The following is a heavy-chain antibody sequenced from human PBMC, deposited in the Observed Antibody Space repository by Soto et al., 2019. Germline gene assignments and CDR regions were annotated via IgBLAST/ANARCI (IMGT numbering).Heavy chain of an antibody. Sequence: QITLKESGPTLVKPTQTLTLTCTFSGFSLTTSGVGVGWIRQPPGKALEWLALIYWDDEKRYSPSLQSRLTITKDTSENQVDLTVTNMNPADTGTYYCVHRLYASSDDAFDIWGQGTMVYVSS. J-gene: IGHJ3*02. CDR2: IYWDDEK. V-gene: IGHV2-5*02. CDR3: VHRLYASSDDAFDI. CDR1: GFSLTTSGVG. D-gene: IGHD6-6*01.